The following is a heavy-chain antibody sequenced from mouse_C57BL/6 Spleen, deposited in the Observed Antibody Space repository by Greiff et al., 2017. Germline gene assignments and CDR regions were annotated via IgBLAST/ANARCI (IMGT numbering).Heavy chain of an antibody. V-gene: IGHV1-82*01. CDR2: IYPGDGDT. CDR1: GYAFSSSW. J-gene: IGHJ2*01. D-gene: IGHD2-1*01. Sequence: QVQLQQSGPELVKPGASVKISCKASGYAFSSSWMNWVKQRPGKGLEWIGRIYPGDGDTNYNRKFKGKATLTADKSSSTAYMQLSSLTSEESAVYFCARSYGNYFDYWGQGTTLTVSA. CDR3: ARSYGNYFDY.